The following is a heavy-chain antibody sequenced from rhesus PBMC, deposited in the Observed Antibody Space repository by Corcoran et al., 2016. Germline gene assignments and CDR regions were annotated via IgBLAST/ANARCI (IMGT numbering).Heavy chain of an antibody. J-gene: IGHJ4*01. Sequence: QLQLQESGPGLVKPSETLSVPCAVSGGSISSSYWHWIRQAPGKGLEWIGYIYGSGSSTNYNPSLKSRVTLSVDTSKNQFSLKLSSGTAADTAVYYCVKGFRAVTRYDYWGQGVLVTVSS. D-gene: IGHD4-23*01. CDR1: GGSISSSY. V-gene: IGHV4-169*01. CDR2: IYGSGSST. CDR3: VKGFRAVTRYDY.